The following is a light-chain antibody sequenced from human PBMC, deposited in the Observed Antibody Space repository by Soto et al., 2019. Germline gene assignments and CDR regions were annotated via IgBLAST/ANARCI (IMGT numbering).Light chain of an antibody. CDR2: AGS. J-gene: IGKJ4*01. CDR3: QKYDSAPLT. CDR1: QDISNY. V-gene: IGKV1-27*01. Sequence: DIQMTQSPSSLSASVGDRVTITCRASQDISNYLAWYQQKAGKVPKLLIYAGSTLQSGVPSRFTGSASGTDFTLTISSLQPEDVATYYCQKYDSAPLTFGGGTKVDIK.